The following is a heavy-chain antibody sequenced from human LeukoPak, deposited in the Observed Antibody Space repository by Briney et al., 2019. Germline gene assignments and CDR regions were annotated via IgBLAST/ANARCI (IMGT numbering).Heavy chain of an antibody. Sequence: ASVKVSCKASGGTFSSYAISWVRQAPGQGLEWMGRIIPILGIANYAQKFQGRVTITADKSTSTAYMELSSLRSEDTAVYYCARADIPEAEFDYWGQGTLVTVSP. CDR1: GGTFSSYA. J-gene: IGHJ4*02. V-gene: IGHV1-69*04. D-gene: IGHD2-2*02. CDR2: IIPILGIA. CDR3: ARADIPEAEFDY.